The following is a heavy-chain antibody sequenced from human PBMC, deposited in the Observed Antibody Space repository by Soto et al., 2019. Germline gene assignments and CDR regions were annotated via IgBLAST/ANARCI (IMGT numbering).Heavy chain of an antibody. J-gene: IGHJ4*02. CDR2: INHSGST. CDR3: ARGGYYDFWSGYLRPLRD. D-gene: IGHD3-3*01. V-gene: IGHV4-34*01. CDR1: CGSLSGYQ. Sequence: XQALPRPCAVYCGSLSGYQWSRIRQPPGKGLEWIGEINHSGSTSYNPSLKSRVTISVDTSKNQFSLKLSSVTAADTAVYYCARGGYYDFWSGYLRPLRDWGQGTLVTVSS.